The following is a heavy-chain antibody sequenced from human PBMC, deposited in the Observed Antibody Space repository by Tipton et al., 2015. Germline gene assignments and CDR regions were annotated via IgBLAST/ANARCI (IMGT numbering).Heavy chain of an antibody. J-gene: IGHJ4*02. CDR2: IYYSATT. CDR1: GGSLSRGTYY. V-gene: IGHV4-31*02. Sequence: LRLSCSVSGGSLSRGTYYWTWIRQHPGKGLEWIGYIYYSATTYYNPSLKSRLTISLDRSKSRFSLQLSSVTAADTAVYYCARSGDTYFDYWGQGTLVTVSS. D-gene: IGHD5-18*01. CDR3: ARSGDTYFDY.